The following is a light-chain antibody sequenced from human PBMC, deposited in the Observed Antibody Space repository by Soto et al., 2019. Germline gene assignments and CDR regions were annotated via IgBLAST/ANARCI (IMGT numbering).Light chain of an antibody. CDR3: QQYNNLWT. Sequence: IHMTQSPSTLSASVGDRVTITCRASQSLSRRLAWYQQKPGKAPELLIYDASSLKSGVPSRFSGSESGTEFTLTISSLQPDDFGTYYCQQYNNLWTFGQGTKVDIK. J-gene: IGKJ1*01. V-gene: IGKV1-5*01. CDR1: QSLSRR. CDR2: DAS.